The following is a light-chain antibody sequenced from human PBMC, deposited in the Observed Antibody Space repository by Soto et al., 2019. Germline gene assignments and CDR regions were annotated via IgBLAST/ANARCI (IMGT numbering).Light chain of an antibody. CDR3: YSYTTSSTYV. V-gene: IGLV2-14*01. CDR2: HVS. J-gene: IGLJ1*01. Sequence: SAPPQPASLSGSPWHSVTISCPGNSREICAYNYVSWYQQHPAKIPKLMIYHVSNRPSGVSDRFSGSKSGNTASLTISGLQAEDEADYYCYSYTTSSTYVFGTGTKVTVL. CDR1: SREICAYNY.